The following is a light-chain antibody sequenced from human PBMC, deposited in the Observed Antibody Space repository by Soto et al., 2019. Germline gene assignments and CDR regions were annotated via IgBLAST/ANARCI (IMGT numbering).Light chain of an antibody. V-gene: IGKV3-11*01. J-gene: IGKJ2*01. CDR1: QSVRSY. CDR2: DAS. Sequence: EIVLTQSPATLSLSPGERATLSCRASQSVRSYLAWYQQKPGQAPRLLIYDASNRATGIPARFSGSGSGTDFTLTISSLEPEDFATYYCQQLNSHPRTFGQGTKLEIK. CDR3: QQLNSHPRT.